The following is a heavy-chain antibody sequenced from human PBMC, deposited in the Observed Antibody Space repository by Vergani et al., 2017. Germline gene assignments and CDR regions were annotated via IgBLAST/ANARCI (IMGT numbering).Heavy chain of an antibody. Sequence: QVQLVQSGAEVKKPGASVKVSCKASGYTFSTYGISWVRQAPGQGLEWMGWISAYNGNTNYPEKFQGRLTMTTDTSTRTAYMELRSLRSDDTAVYYCASIVVVPAARGVDYYYYYMDVWGKGTTVTVSS. CDR1: GYTFSTYG. V-gene: IGHV1-18*01. CDR3: ASIVVVPAARGVDYYYYYMDV. D-gene: IGHD2-2*01. J-gene: IGHJ6*03. CDR2: ISAYNGNT.